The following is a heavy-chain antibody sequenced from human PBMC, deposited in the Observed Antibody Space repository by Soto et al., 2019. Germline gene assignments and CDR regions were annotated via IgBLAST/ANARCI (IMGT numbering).Heavy chain of an antibody. CDR1: GFTFRSNG. CDR3: AKERNEDGMDV. V-gene: IGHV3-30*18. J-gene: IGHJ6*02. Sequence: PGGSLRLSCAASGFTFRSNGMHWVRQAPGKGLEWVAVISFDGSQKYYADSVRGRSTISRDNTNNTVFLQMSSLRADDTAVYYCAKERNEDGMDVWGQGTTVTVSS. D-gene: IGHD1-1*01. CDR2: ISFDGSQK.